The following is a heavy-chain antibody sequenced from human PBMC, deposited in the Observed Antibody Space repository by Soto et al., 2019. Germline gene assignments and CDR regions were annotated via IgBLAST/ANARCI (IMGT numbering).Heavy chain of an antibody. J-gene: IGHJ5*02. CDR1: GYTFTSYG. CDR2: ISAYNGNT. V-gene: IGHV1-18*01. Sequence: GASVKVSCKASGYTFTSYGISWVRQAPGQGLEWMGWISAYNGNTNYAQKLQGRVTMTTDTSTSTAYMELRSLRSDDTAVYYCARDLWDIVVVPAAMDWFDPWGQGTLVTVSS. D-gene: IGHD2-2*01. CDR3: ARDLWDIVVVPAAMDWFDP.